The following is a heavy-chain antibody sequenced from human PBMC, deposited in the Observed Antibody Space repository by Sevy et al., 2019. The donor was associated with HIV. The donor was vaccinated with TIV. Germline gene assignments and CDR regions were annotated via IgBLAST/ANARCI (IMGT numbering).Heavy chain of an antibody. V-gene: IGHV3-7*03. D-gene: IGHD1-26*01. CDR3: VRDKEVGASILDA. CDR2: LKQDGSEA. J-gene: IGHJ5*02. CDR1: GFNLRNFW. Sequence: GGSLRLSCVASGFNLRNFWLSWVRQAPGKGLECVADLKQDGSEAYYLDSVKGRFTISRDNAKNSLYLQMNGLRDEETAMYFCVRDKEVGASILDAWGQGTPVTVSS.